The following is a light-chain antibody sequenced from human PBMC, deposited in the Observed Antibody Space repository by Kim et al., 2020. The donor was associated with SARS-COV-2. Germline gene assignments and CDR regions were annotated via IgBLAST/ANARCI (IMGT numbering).Light chain of an antibody. CDR2: GAS. CDR3: QQYGSSRFT. J-gene: IGKJ3*01. CDR1: QSVSSSY. Sequence: LSPGERATRSCRASQSVSSSYLAWYQQKPGQAPRLLIYGASSRATGIPDRFSGSGSGTDFTLTISRLEPEDFAVYYCQQYGSSRFTFGPGTKVDIK. V-gene: IGKV3-20*01.